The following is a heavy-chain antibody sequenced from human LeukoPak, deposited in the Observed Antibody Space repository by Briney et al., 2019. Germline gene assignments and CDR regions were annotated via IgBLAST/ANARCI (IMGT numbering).Heavy chain of an antibody. V-gene: IGHV3-30-3*01. CDR2: ISYDGSNK. D-gene: IGHD3-3*01. CDR3: ARGHLYWSGYPKSQIDY. J-gene: IGHJ4*02. Sequence: AGGSLRLSCAASGFTFSSYAMHWVRQAPGKGLEWVAVISYDGSNKYYADSVKGRFTISRDNSKNTLYLQMNSLRAEDTAVYYCARGHLYWSGYPKSQIDYWGQGTLVTVSS. CDR1: GFTFSSYA.